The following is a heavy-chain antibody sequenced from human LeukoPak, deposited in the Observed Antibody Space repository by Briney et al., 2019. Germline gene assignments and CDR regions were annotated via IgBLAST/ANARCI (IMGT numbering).Heavy chain of an antibody. Sequence: ASVKVSCKASGYTFNTYAMNWVRQAPGQGLEWMGWINTNTGSPTYAQGFKGRLVLSLDTSLSTAYLQISSLKAEDTGIYFCATGRGSMNYWGQGTLVTVSS. J-gene: IGHJ4*02. CDR3: ATGRGSMNY. D-gene: IGHD5-12*01. CDR2: INTNTGSP. CDR1: GYTFNTYA. V-gene: IGHV7-4-1*02.